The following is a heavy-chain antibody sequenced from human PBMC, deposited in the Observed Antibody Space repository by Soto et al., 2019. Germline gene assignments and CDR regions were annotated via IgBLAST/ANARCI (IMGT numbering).Heavy chain of an antibody. CDR2: ISGSGDRT. D-gene: IGHD3-22*01. CDR1: GITISNYP. Sequence: EVQLLESGGGLVQPGGSLRLSCAASGITISNYPMSWVRQAPGKGLDWVSGISGSGDRTYYGDCAKGGFTISKDISKNSLSLQLDSLGVEDTAVYFCVKDDGGYPSTAPHWGQGTLVTVSS. V-gene: IGHV3-23*01. CDR3: VKDDGGYPSTAPH. J-gene: IGHJ4*02.